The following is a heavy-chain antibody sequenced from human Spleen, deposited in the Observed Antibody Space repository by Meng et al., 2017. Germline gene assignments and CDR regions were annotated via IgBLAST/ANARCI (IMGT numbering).Heavy chain of an antibody. CDR2: INTYTGSP. J-gene: IGHJ5*02. Sequence: VQLVPSGSEWQQPGSSVQVSWKASGYTFTSYAMTWVRQAPGQGLEWMGRINTYTGSPTYAQGFTGRFVFSLDTSISTAYLQISGLRAEDTAVYYCARYRSSSWFDHWGQGSLVTVSS. D-gene: IGHD6-13*01. CDR3: ARYRSSSWFDH. CDR1: GYTFTSYA. V-gene: IGHV7-4-1*02.